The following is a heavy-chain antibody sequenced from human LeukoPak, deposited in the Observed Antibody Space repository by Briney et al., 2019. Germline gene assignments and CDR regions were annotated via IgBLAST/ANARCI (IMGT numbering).Heavy chain of an antibody. V-gene: IGHV4-59*01. CDR2: IYYTGST. J-gene: IGHJ4*02. CDR1: GGSISSYY. D-gene: IGHD4-23*01. CDR3: ARESVVHYYFDY. Sequence: PSETLSLTCTVSGGSISSYYWSWIRQPPGKGLEWIGYIYYTGSTNYNPSLKSRVTISVDTSKNQFSLKLSSVTAADTAVYYCARESVVHYYFDYWGQGTLVTVSS.